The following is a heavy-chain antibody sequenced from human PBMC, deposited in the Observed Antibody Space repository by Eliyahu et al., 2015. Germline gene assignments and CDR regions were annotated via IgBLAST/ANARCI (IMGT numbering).Heavy chain of an antibody. J-gene: IGHJ3*02. Sequence: QLQLQESGPGLVKPSETLSVXCTXSXGSISRTNYYWDWIRQXPGKGLKWIGSLSYSGSTYYNPSLKSRVTIAVDTSKNQFSLKLSSVTAADTAVYYCVRHESSGWFNDAFDIWGQGTMVTVSP. CDR1: XGSISRTNYY. CDR3: VRHESSGWFNDAFDI. CDR2: LSYSGST. V-gene: IGHV4-39*01. D-gene: IGHD6-19*01.